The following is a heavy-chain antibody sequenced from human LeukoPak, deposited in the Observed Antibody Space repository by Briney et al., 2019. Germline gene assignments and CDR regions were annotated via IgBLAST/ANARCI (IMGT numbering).Heavy chain of an antibody. CDR2: IKEDGSEK. CDR3: ARQLLWLGESPVGY. D-gene: IGHD3-10*01. Sequence: PGGSLRLSCAASGFTFSRNWMTWVRQAPGKGLEWVANIKEDGSEKYYVDSVKGRFTISRDNAKNSLFLQMNGLRTEDTAVYYCARQLLWLGESPVGYWGQGTLVTVSS. J-gene: IGHJ4*02. CDR1: GFTFSRNW. V-gene: IGHV3-7*01.